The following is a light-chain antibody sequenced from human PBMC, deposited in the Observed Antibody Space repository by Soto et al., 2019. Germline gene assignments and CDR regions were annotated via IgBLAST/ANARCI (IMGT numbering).Light chain of an antibody. CDR1: QGISNW. CDR2: GAS. Sequence: TQSPSSVSASVGDRVTITCRASQGISNWLAWYQQKPGQAPSLLMSGASSRATGIPERFSGSGSGTDFTLTISRREPEDSAVYHCQQYGSSTTTFGQGTKV. V-gene: IGKV3-20*01. CDR3: QQYGSSTTT. J-gene: IGKJ1*01.